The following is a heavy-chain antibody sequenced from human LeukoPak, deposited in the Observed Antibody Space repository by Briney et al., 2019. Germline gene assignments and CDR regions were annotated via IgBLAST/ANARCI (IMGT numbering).Heavy chain of an antibody. D-gene: IGHD3-22*01. J-gene: IGHJ4*02. CDR1: GYTFTGYY. CDR3: AREEEVSFDY. CDR2: INPSSGGT. V-gene: IGHV1-2*02. Sequence: ASVKVSCKPSGYTFTGYYIHWVRQAPGQGLEWMGWINPSSGGTNYPQNFQGRVTMTRDTSLSTAYMEVSGLRSDDTAVYYCAREEEVSFDYWGQGTLVTVSS.